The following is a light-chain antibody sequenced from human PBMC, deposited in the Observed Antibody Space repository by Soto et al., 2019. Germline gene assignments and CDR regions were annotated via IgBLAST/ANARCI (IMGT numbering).Light chain of an antibody. CDR3: CSYAGTTTFVL. V-gene: IGLV2-23*03. CDR1: SSDIGTYNL. Sequence: QSALTQPASVSGSPGQSITISCTGTSSDIGTYNLVSWYQQHPGKAPKLMIYEGTKRPSGVSARFSGSKSGNTASLTISGLQAEDEADYYCCSYAGTTTFVLFGGGTKLTVL. CDR2: EGT. J-gene: IGLJ2*01.